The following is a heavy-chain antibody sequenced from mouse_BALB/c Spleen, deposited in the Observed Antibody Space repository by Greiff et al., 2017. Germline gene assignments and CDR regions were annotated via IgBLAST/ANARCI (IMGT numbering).Heavy chain of an antibody. D-gene: IGHD2-3*01. J-gene: IGHJ2*01. CDR2: ISYSGST. V-gene: IGHV3-2*02. CDR1: GYSITSDYA. CDR3: ARQGWLLPFDY. Sequence: VQLQQSGPGLVKPSQSLSLTCTVTGYSITSDYAWNWIRQFPGNKLEWMGYISYSGSTSYNPSLKSRISITRDTSKNQFFLQLNSVTTEDTATYYCARQGWLLPFDYWGQGTTLTVSS.